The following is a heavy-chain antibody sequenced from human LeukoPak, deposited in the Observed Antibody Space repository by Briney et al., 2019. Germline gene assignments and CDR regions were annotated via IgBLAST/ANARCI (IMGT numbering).Heavy chain of an antibody. D-gene: IGHD3-10*01. Sequence: ASVKVSCKASGYTFTSYAMHWVRQAPGQRLEWMGWITAGTGNTKYSQKFQGRVTITRDTSASTAYMELSSLRSEDTAVYYCARDRRELLPDYWGQGTLVTVSS. CDR1: GYTFTSYA. CDR2: ITAGTGNT. V-gene: IGHV1-3*01. J-gene: IGHJ4*02. CDR3: ARDRRELLPDY.